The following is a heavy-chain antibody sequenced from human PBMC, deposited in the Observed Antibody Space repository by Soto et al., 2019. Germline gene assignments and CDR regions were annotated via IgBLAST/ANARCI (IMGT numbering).Heavy chain of an antibody. CDR1: GGSISSYY. J-gene: IGHJ6*02. CDR2: IYYSGST. D-gene: IGHD6-13*01. CDR3: AREGGSRSWYYYYALDV. V-gene: IGHV4-59*12. Sequence: QVQLQESGPGLVKPSETLSLTCTVSGGSISSYYWSWIRQPPGKGLEWIGYIYYSGSTNYSPSLKSRVTISVDTSKNQFALNLSSVAAADTAVYYCAREGGSRSWYYYYALDVWGQGTTVTVSS.